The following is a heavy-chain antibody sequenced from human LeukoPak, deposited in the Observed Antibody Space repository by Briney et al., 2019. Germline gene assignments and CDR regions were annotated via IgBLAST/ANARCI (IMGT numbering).Heavy chain of an antibody. CDR3: ARDLGYYDRLDQFDC. V-gene: IGHV4-59*01. D-gene: IGHD3-22*01. CDR2: ISYSGST. Sequence: SETLSLTCTVSGGSISSYYWSWIRQPPGKGLEWIGYISYSGSTNFNPSLKSRVTISVDTSKNQFSLKLSSVTAADTAVYYCARDLGYYDRLDQFDCWGQGTLVTVSS. CDR1: GGSISSYY. J-gene: IGHJ4*02.